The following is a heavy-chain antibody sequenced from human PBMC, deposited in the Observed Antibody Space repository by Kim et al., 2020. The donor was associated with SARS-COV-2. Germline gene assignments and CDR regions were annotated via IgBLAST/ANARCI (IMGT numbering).Heavy chain of an antibody. CDR1: GFTFSNYG. V-gene: IGHV3-33*01. CDR3: ARASGIEGEYYLYGMDV. CDR2: IWYDVRYK. J-gene: IGHJ6*02. D-gene: IGHD2-15*01. Sequence: GGSLRLSCVTSGFTFSNYGMHWVRQAPGKGLEWVTVIWYDVRYKYYVDSVKGRFIISRDNSKNTLYLQMNSLRAEDTALYYCARASGIEGEYYLYGMDVWGQGTAVTVSS.